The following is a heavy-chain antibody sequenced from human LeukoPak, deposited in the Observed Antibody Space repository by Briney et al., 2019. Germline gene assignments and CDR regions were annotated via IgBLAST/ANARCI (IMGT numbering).Heavy chain of an antibody. CDR3: ARDIIQLSSGWHYAFDI. CDR2: ISSSSSTI. V-gene: IGHV3-48*01. CDR1: GFTFSSYS. D-gene: IGHD6-19*01. J-gene: IGHJ3*02. Sequence: PGGSLRLSCAASGFTFSSYSMNWVRQAPGKGLEWVSYISSSSSTIYYADSVKGRFTISRDNAKNSLYLQMNSLRAEDTAVYYCARDIIQLSSGWHYAFDIWGQGTMVTVSS.